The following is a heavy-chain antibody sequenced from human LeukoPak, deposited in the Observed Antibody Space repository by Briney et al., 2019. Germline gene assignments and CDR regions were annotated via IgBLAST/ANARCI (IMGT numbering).Heavy chain of an antibody. D-gene: IGHD2-2*02. V-gene: IGHV3-23*01. CDR1: GFTFSSFA. CDR2: ISGSGGTT. CDR3: TKLATAYCSTTSCYSAY. Sequence: GGSLRLSCAASGFTFSSFAMSWFRQAPGKGLEWVSAISGSGGTTYSPDSVKGRFTISRDSSKNTLYLQMNSLGAEDTAVYYCTKLATAYCSTTSCYSAYWGQGTLVTVSS. J-gene: IGHJ4*02.